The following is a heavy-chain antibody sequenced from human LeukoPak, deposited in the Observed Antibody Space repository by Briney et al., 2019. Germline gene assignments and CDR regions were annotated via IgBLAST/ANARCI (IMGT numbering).Heavy chain of an antibody. CDR1: GFTFSSYS. CDR2: ISSSSSTI. J-gene: IGHJ5*02. V-gene: IGHV3-48*01. Sequence: GGSLRLSCAASGFTFSSYSMNWVRQAPGKGLEWVSYISSSSSTIYYADSVKGRFTISRDNAKNSLYLQMNSLRAEDTAVYYCASTSISVAGTRFDPWGQGTLVTVSS. CDR3: ASTSISVAGTRFDP. D-gene: IGHD6-19*01.